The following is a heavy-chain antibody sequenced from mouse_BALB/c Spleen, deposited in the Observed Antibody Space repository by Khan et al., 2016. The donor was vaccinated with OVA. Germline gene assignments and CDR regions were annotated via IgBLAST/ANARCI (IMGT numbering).Heavy chain of an antibody. CDR3: ARIYGGDFDY. V-gene: IGHV3-2*02. CDR1: GYSITSDYA. D-gene: IGHD1-1*01. Sequence: EVQLVETGPGLVQPSQSLSLTCTVTGYSITSDYAWNWIRQFPGNKLEWMGHISYSGNTKYNPSLKSRISITRDTSKNQFFLQLNSVTTEDTATDYCARIYGGDFDYWGQGTTLTVSS. J-gene: IGHJ2*01. CDR2: ISYSGNT.